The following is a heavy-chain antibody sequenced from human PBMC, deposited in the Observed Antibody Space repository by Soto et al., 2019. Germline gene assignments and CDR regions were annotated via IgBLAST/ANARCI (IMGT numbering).Heavy chain of an antibody. Sequence: ASVMVSCKASGYTFTSYGISWVRQAPGQGLEWMGWISAYNGNTNYAQKLQGRVTMTTDTSTSTAYMELRSLRSDDTAVYCCAREEGTHSSGWTADYWGQGTLVTVSS. J-gene: IGHJ4*02. CDR2: ISAYNGNT. D-gene: IGHD6-19*01. CDR3: AREEGTHSSGWTADY. CDR1: GYTFTSYG. V-gene: IGHV1-18*01.